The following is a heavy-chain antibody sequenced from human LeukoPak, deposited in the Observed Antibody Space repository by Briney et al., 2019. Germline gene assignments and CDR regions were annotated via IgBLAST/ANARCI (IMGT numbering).Heavy chain of an antibody. V-gene: IGHV3-11*01. CDR3: ARAKYCSSTSCYPPFGMDV. Sequence: GGSLRLPCAASGFTFSDYYMSWIRQAPGKGLEWVSYISSSGTTIYYADSVKGRFTISRDSAKKSLNLQMNSLRAEDTAVYYCARAKYCSSTSCYPPFGMDVWGQGTTVTVSS. D-gene: IGHD2-2*01. CDR2: ISSSGTTI. CDR1: GFTFSDYY. J-gene: IGHJ6*02.